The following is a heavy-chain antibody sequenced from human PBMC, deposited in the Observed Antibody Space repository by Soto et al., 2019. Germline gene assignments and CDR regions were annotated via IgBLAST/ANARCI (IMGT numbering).Heavy chain of an antibody. Sequence: GGSLRLSCAASGFTFSSYAMSWVRQAPGKGLEWVSAISGSGGSTYYADSVKGRFTISRDNSKNTLYLQMNSLRAEDTAVYYCAKGGGGYYYYYGMDVWGQGTTVTVSS. V-gene: IGHV3-23*01. CDR3: AKGGGGYYYYYGMDV. CDR1: GFTFSSYA. D-gene: IGHD2-15*01. CDR2: ISGSGGST. J-gene: IGHJ6*02.